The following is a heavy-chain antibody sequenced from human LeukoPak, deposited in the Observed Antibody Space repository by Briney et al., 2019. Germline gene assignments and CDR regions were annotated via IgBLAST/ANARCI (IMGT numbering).Heavy chain of an antibody. CDR3: ARGGQWLNDAFDI. J-gene: IGHJ3*02. CDR1: GYTFTSYA. D-gene: IGHD6-19*01. V-gene: IGHV1-3*01. Sequence: ASVKVSCKASGYTFTSYAMHWVRQAPGQRLEWMGWINAGNGNTKYSQKFQGRVTITADESTSTAYMELSSLRSEDTAVYYCARGGQWLNDAFDIWGQGTMVTVSS. CDR2: INAGNGNT.